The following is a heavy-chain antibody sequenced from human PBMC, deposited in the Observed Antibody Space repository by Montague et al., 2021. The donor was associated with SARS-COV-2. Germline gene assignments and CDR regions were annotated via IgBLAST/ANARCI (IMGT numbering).Heavy chain of an antibody. CDR3: ASAPRNSFGYWAY. D-gene: IGHD3-22*01. Sequence: SETLSLTCAVYGGSFSNFYWSWIRQPPGKGLEWIGEINHRGYIDYNPSLESQVTISVDTSKNQFSLKVNSVTAADTAVYYCASAPRNSFGYWAYWGQGTLLTVSS. V-gene: IGHV4-34*01. CDR1: GGSFSNFY. CDR2: INHRGYI. J-gene: IGHJ4*02.